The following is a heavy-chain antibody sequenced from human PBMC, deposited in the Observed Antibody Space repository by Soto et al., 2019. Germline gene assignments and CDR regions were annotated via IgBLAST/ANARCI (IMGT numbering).Heavy chain of an antibody. V-gene: IGHV4-59*08. Sequence: SETLSLTCTVSGGSISSYYWSWIRRPPGKGLEWIGYIYYSGSTNCNPSLKSRVTISVDTSKNQFSLKLSSVTAADTAVYYCARRYGSAIDYGGQGTLVTVSS. CDR3: ARRYGSAIDY. CDR2: IYYSGST. D-gene: IGHD1-26*01. J-gene: IGHJ4*02. CDR1: GGSISSYY.